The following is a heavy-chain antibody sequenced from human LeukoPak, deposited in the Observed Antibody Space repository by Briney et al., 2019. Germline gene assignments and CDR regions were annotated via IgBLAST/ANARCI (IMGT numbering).Heavy chain of an antibody. CDR1: GGTVNDYY. Sequence: PSETLSLTYAVYGGTVNDYYWTWLPPPPGKGRVWFMEIYQSGSTNYNPSLRSRVTRSLDTSRNQFSLRLSSVAAADTAVYYCARGKEFDSQAHLYFHHWGQGTLVTVSS. CDR2: IYQSGST. CDR3: ARGKEFDSQAHLYFHH. D-gene: IGHD3-22*01. J-gene: IGHJ1*01. V-gene: IGHV4-34*01.